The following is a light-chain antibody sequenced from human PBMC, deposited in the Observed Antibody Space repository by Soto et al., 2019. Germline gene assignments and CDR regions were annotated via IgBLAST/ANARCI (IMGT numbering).Light chain of an antibody. J-gene: IGLJ1*01. CDR2: EGI. V-gene: IGLV2-23*01. Sequence: QPVLAQPASVTGSPGQSITIPSSVTSSNIGGYNVVSWYQQHPGKAPKVFVYEGIKRPSGVSDRFSGSTSGSTASLTISGLQAEDEAEYYCCSYVGATTYVFGSGTKVTVL. CDR3: CSYVGATTYV. CDR1: SSNIGGYNV.